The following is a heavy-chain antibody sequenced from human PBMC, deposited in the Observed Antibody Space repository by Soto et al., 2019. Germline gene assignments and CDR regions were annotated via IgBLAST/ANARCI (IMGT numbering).Heavy chain of an antibody. D-gene: IGHD6-13*01. CDR2: IIPIFGTA. J-gene: IGHJ6*02. CDR1: GGTFSSYA. CDR3: ASRNYRSSWYYYYGMDV. V-gene: IGHV1-69*13. Sequence: SVKVSCKASGGTFSSYAISWVRQAPGQGLEWMGGIIPIFGTANYAQEFQGRVTITADESTSTAYMELSSLRSEDTAVYYCASRNYRSSWYYYYGMDVWGQGTTVTVSS.